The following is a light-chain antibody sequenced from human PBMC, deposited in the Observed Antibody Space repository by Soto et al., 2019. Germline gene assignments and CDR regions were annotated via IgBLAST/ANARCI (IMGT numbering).Light chain of an antibody. Sequence: IVMTQSPATLSVSPGERATLFCRASQSVSSNLAWYQQRPGQAPRLLIFGAYTRATGIPARFSGSGSGTEFTLTISSLQSDDSAVYFCQQYNNWPPLTFGGGTKVEIK. J-gene: IGKJ4*01. CDR1: QSVSSN. V-gene: IGKV3D-15*01. CDR3: QQYNNWPPLT. CDR2: GAY.